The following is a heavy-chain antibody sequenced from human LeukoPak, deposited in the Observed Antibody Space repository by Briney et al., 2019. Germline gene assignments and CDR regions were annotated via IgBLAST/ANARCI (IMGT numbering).Heavy chain of an antibody. D-gene: IGHD5-24*01. CDR3: ARGGRRDGYRGRYFDY. CDR2: IIPIFDTA. V-gene: IGHV1-69*01. Sequence: SVKVSCKASGGTFSSYAISWVRQAPGQGLEWMGGIIPIFDTANYAQKFQGRVTITADESTSTAYMELSSLRSEDTAVYYCARGGRRDGYRGRYFDYWGQGTLVTVSS. J-gene: IGHJ4*02. CDR1: GGTFSSYA.